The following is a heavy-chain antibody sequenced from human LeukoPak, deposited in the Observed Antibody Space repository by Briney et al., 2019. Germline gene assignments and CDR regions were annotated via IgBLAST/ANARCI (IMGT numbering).Heavy chain of an antibody. CDR2: ISAYNGNT. CDR1: GYTFTSYG. D-gene: IGHD6-13*01. Sequence: GASVKVSCKASGYTFTSYGISWVRQAPGQGLEWMGWISAYNGNTNYAQKLQGRVTMTTDTSTSTAYMELRSLRSDDTAVYYCARDVEYSRSWYNYFDYWGQGTLVTVSS. V-gene: IGHV1-18*01. J-gene: IGHJ4*02. CDR3: ARDVEYSRSWYNYFDY.